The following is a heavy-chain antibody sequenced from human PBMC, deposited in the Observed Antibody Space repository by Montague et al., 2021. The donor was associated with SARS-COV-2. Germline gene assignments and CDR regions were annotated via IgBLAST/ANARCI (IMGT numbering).Heavy chain of an antibody. J-gene: IGHJ6*03. CDR2: IHHGGST. V-gene: IGHV4-34*01. Sequence: SETLSLTCAVHGGSFSTYSWNWIPQPPGKGLEWIGEIHHGGSTNYNPSLKSRVTISADTSKNQFSLKLTSVAAADTAVYYCARLGDGVVPSPILGVGPYYSYYYMDVWGKGTTVTVSS. CDR3: ARLGDGVVPSPILGVGPYYSYYYMDV. CDR1: GGSFSTYS. D-gene: IGHD3-10*01.